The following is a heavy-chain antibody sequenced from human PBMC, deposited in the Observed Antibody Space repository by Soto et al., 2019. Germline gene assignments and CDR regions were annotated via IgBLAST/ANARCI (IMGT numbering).Heavy chain of an antibody. CDR2: IIPILDIT. V-gene: IGHV1-69*02. CDR1: GNTFSRYT. CDR3: AILRDEITTIKGTY. Sequence: QVQLVQSGAEVKKPGSSVKVSCKASGNTFSRYTITWVRQAPGQGLEWMGWIIPILDITTYAQKFQGRVTITADKSTTTAYMDMSSLRSEDTAMYYCAILRDEITTIKGTYWGQGTLVTVSS. J-gene: IGHJ4*02. D-gene: IGHD4-4*01.